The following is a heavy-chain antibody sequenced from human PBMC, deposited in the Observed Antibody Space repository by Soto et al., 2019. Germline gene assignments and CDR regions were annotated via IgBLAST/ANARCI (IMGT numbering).Heavy chain of an antibody. CDR3: ARVRDNWNFLFDY. J-gene: IGHJ4*02. CDR2: IYYSGST. D-gene: IGHD1-7*01. V-gene: IGHV4-59*01. Sequence: SETLSLTCTVSGGSISSYYWSWIRQPPGKGLEWIGYIYYSGSTNYNPSLKSRVTISVDTSKNQFSLKLSSVTAADTAVYYCARVRDNWNFLFDYWGQGTLVTVSS. CDR1: GGSISSYY.